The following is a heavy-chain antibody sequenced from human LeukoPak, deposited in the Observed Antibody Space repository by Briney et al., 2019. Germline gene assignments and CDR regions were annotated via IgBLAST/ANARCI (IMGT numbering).Heavy chain of an antibody. J-gene: IGHJ4*02. D-gene: IGHD5-24*01. CDR2: INSEGSST. CDR3: ARDRDGYNSFDY. Sequence: GGSLRLSCAASGFTFSSYWMHWVRQAPGKGLVWVSRINSEGSSTTYADSVKGRFTISRDNAKNTLYLQMNSLRAEDTAVYYCARDRDGYNSFDYWGQGTLVTVSS. CDR1: GFTFSSYW. V-gene: IGHV3-74*01.